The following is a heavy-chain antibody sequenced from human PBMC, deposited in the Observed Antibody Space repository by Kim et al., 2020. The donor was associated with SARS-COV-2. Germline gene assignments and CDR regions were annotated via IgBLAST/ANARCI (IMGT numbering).Heavy chain of an antibody. CDR3: ARRTVRALDGYSLEY. V-gene: IGHV1-69*13. CDR2: IIPIFGTA. CDR1: GGTFSSYA. J-gene: IGHJ4*02. Sequence: SVKVSCKASGGTFSSYAISWVRQAPGQGLEWMGGIIPIFGTANYAQKFQGRVTITADESTSTAYMELSSLRSEDTAVYYCARRTVRALDGYSLEYWGQGTLVTVSS. D-gene: IGHD3-22*01.